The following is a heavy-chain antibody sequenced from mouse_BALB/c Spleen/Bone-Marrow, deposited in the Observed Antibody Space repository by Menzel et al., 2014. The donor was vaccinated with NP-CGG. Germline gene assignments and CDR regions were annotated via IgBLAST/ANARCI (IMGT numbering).Heavy chain of an antibody. J-gene: IGHJ4*01. CDR3: AGWDNHYATDY. D-gene: IGHD4-1*01. V-gene: IGHV5-6-5*01. CDR1: GFTFSTYV. Sequence: EVMLVESGGGLVKPGGSLKLSCAASGFTFSTYVMSWVRQTPEKRLEWVASISTSGSTYYPDSVRGRFTISRDNARNILYLQMTSLRSEDTATYYCAGWDNHYATDYWGQGTSVIVSS. CDR2: ISTSGST.